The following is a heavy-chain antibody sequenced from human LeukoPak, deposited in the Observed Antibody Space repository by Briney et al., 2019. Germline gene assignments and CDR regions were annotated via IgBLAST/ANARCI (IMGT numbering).Heavy chain of an antibody. V-gene: IGHV3-23*01. CDR3: ARDGQDYGDYFWYFDY. J-gene: IGHJ4*02. Sequence: GGSLRLSCAASGFTFSSYWMSWVRQAPGKGLEWVAVTVGGGDGTYYADSVKGRFTISRDNSNNTLYLQMNSLRAEDTAVYYCARDGQDYGDYFWYFDYWGQGTLVTVSS. CDR2: TVGGGDGT. D-gene: IGHD4-17*01. CDR1: GFTFSSYW.